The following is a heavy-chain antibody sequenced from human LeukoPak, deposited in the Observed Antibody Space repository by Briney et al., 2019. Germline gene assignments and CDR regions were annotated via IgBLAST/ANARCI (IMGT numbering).Heavy chain of an antibody. Sequence: GGSLRLSCAASGVIFSSYAMSWVRQTPEKGLEWVSGIGAGDTGTYYADSVKGRFTMSRDISKNTLYLEVNSLRVGDTAVYYCAKEAYRVGRPLFDYWGQGTLVTVSS. CDR2: IGAGDTGT. CDR1: GVIFSSYA. V-gene: IGHV3-23*01. CDR3: AKEAYRVGRPLFDY. J-gene: IGHJ4*02. D-gene: IGHD1-26*01.